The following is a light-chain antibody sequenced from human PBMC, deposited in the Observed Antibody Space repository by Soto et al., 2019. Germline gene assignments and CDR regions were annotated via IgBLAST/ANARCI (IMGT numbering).Light chain of an antibody. Sequence: EIVMTQSPATLSLSPGEITTLSCRSSQRFCNNLAWYQQKPGQAPRLLIYGAYTRATGSPARFSGSGSGTDFTLTISRLEPEDFAVYYCQQYGSSRTWTFGQGTKVDIK. V-gene: IGKV3-20*01. CDR1: QRFCNN. J-gene: IGKJ1*01. CDR3: QQYGSSRTWT. CDR2: GAY.